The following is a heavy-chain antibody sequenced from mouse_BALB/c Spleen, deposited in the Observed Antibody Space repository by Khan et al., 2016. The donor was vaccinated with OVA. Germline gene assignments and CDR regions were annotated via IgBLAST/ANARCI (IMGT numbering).Heavy chain of an antibody. V-gene: IGHV9-3-1*01. CDR2: INTYTGEP. CDR1: GYTFTNYG. Sequence: QIQLVQSGPALKKPGETVKISCKASGYTFTNYGMNWVKQAPGKGLKWMGWINTYTGEPIYADDFKGRFAFSLETSASTANLQINNLKSEDTATYFCARPPYFSYVMVYWGQGTSVTVSS. J-gene: IGHJ4*01. D-gene: IGHD2-10*01. CDR3: ARPPYFSYVMVY.